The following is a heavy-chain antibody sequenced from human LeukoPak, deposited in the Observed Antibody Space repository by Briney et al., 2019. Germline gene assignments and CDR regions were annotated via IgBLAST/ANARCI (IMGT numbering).Heavy chain of an antibody. V-gene: IGHV1-58*02. CDR1: GFTFTSSA. J-gene: IGHJ5*02. CDR3: ARDTAMVTYWFDP. Sequence: ASVKVSCKASGFTFTSSAMQWVRQARGQRLEWIGWIVVGSGNTNYAQKFQERVTITRDMSTSTAYMELSRLRSDDTAVYYCARDTAMVTYWFDPWGQGTLVTVSS. CDR2: IVVGSGNT. D-gene: IGHD5-18*01.